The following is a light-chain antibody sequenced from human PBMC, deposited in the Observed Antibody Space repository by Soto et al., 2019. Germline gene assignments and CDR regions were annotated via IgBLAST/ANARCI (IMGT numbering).Light chain of an antibody. CDR2: DAS. V-gene: IGKV3-20*01. J-gene: IGKJ4*01. Sequence: ETVLTQSPGTLSLSPGERATLSCRASQSVTSTYFAWYQQKPGQAPRLLIYDASNRATGIPDRFSGSGSGTDFTLTISRLEPEDFAVYYCQQYGSSPLTFGGGTKVDIK. CDR3: QQYGSSPLT. CDR1: QSVTSTY.